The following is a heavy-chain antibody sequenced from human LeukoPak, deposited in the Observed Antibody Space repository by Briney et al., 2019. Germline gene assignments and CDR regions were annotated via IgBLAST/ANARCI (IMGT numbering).Heavy chain of an antibody. CDR2: INPSVGST. CDR1: GYTFTSYY. Sequence: ASVKVSCKASGYTFTSYYMHWVRQAPGQGLEWMGIINPSVGSTSNAQQFQGRVTMTKDMSTSTVYMRLSSLRSEDTAVYYCARGSTIPHTTFDYWGQGTLVTVSS. CDR3: ARGSTIPHTTFDY. J-gene: IGHJ4*02. D-gene: IGHD5-24*01. V-gene: IGHV1-46*03.